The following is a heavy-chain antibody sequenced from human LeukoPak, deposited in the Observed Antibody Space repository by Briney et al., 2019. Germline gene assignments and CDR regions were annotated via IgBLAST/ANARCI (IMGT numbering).Heavy chain of an antibody. V-gene: IGHV4-34*01. CDR3: ARAPIAEGIDY. J-gene: IGHJ4*02. CDR1: GGSFSGYY. Sequence: SETLSLTCAVYGGSFSGYYWGWIRQPPGKGLEWIGEINHSGSTNYNPSLKSRVTISVDTSKNQFSLKLSSVTAADTAVYYCARAPIAEGIDYWGQGTLVTVSS. CDR2: INHSGST. D-gene: IGHD6-13*01.